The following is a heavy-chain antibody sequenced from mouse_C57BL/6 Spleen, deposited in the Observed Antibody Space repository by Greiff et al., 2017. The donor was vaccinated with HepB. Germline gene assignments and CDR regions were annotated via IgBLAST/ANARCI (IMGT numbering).Heavy chain of an antibody. Sequence: EVKVVESGGGLVQPGGSLKLSCAASGFTFSDYGMAWVRQAPRKGPEWVAFLSNLAYSIYYADTVTGRFTISRENAKNTLYLEMSSLRSEDTAMYYCARHWNYYGSSYAMDYWGQGTSVTVSS. J-gene: IGHJ4*01. CDR2: LSNLAYSI. V-gene: IGHV5-15*01. CDR1: GFTFSDYG. CDR3: ARHWNYYGSSYAMDY. D-gene: IGHD1-1*01.